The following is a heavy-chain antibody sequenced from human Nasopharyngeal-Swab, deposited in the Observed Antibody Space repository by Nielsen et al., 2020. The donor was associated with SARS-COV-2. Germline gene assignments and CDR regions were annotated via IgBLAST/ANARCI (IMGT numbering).Heavy chain of an antibody. V-gene: IGHV3-23*01. CDR2: ISGSGGST. CDR3: AKYYGDYPYYYYYMDV. CDR1: GFTFSSYA. D-gene: IGHD4-17*01. Sequence: GESLQISCAASGFTFSSYAMSWVRQAPGKGLEWVSAISGSGGSTYHADSVKGRFTISRDNSKNTLYLQMNSLRAEDTAVYYCAKYYGDYPYYYYYMDVWGKGTTVTVSS. J-gene: IGHJ6*03.